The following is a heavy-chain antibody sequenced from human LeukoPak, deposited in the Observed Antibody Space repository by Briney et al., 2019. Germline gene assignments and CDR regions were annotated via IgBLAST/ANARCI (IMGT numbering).Heavy chain of an antibody. CDR3: ATGLTMFRDRPVKGPGH. D-gene: IGHD3-10*01. Sequence: ASVKVSCKVSAYTLTELSMHWVRQAPGKGREGMGGFDPEDGETVYAQKLQGRITITEDTSTDTAYMELSSLRSEDTAVYYCATGLTMFRDRPVKGPGHWGQGSLVTVSS. J-gene: IGHJ4*02. CDR1: AYTLTELS. CDR2: FDPEDGET. V-gene: IGHV1-24*01.